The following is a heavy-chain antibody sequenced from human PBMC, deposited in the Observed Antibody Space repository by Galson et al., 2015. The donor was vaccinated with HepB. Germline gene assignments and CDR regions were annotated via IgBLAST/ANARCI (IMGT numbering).Heavy chain of an antibody. Sequence: SVRLSCAASGFAFNSHHMHWVRQAPGQGLEWVAAISFDGSNEFYADSVKGRFTVSRDNSKSMLYLQMSSLRFEGTALYYCVKEQTNHYFDYWGQGTLITVSS. CDR3: VKEQTNHYFDY. CDR1: GFAFNSHH. J-gene: IGHJ4*02. V-gene: IGHV3-30*04. D-gene: IGHD1-14*01. CDR2: ISFDGSNE.